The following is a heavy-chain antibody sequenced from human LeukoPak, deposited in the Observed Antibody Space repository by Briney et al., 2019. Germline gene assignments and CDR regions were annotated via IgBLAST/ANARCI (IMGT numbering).Heavy chain of an antibody. D-gene: IGHD2-8*01. CDR2: ISQNGGTT. CDR3: ARWGCTNGVCYNDY. J-gene: IGHJ4*02. CDR1: GFIFSSYA. Sequence: GGSLRLSCAASGFIFSSYAMHWVHQAPGKGPEFVSAISQNGGTTYYANSVKGRFTISRDNSKNTLYLQMGSLRPEDMVVYYCARWGCTNGVCYNDYWGQGTLVTVSS. V-gene: IGHV3-64*01.